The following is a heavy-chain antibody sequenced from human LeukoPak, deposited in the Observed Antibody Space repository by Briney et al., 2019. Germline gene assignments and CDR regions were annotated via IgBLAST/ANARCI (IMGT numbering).Heavy chain of an antibody. J-gene: IGHJ4*02. V-gene: IGHV4-39*01. D-gene: IGHD3-3*01. Sequence: PSETLSLTCTVSGGSISSYYWGWIRQPPGKGLEWIGGIYYSGSTYYNPSLNSRVTISVDTSKNQFSLKLSSVTAADTAVYYCARRRHDFWSGYFGWGQGTLVTVSS. CDR2: IYYSGST. CDR3: ARRRHDFWSGYFG. CDR1: GGSISSYY.